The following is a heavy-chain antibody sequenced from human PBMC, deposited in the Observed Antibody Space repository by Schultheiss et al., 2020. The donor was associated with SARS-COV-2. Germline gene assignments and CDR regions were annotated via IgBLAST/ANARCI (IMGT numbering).Heavy chain of an antibody. Sequence: GGSLRLSCAASGFTFSSYGMHWVRQAPGKGLEWVSAISGSGGSTYYADSVKGRFTISRDNAKNSLYLQMNSLRAEDTAVYYCARVSLWRWSGYTDALGIWGQGTMVTVSS. J-gene: IGHJ3*02. CDR2: ISGSGGST. CDR1: GFTFSSYG. V-gene: IGHV3-21*01. D-gene: IGHD3-3*01. CDR3: ARVSLWRWSGYTDALGI.